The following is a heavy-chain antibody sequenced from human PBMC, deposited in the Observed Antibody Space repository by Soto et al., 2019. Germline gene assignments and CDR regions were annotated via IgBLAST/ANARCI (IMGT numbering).Heavy chain of an antibody. CDR2: LHSSGTT. J-gene: IGHJ6*02. D-gene: IGHD2-2*01. CDR3: ARHDWSRFYGMDV. CDR1: GHSISSSSYY. V-gene: IGHV4-39*01. Sequence: PSGTLSLTCTVSGHSISSSSYYWGWFRQSPGKGLEWIGSLHSSGTTYYNPSLKSRVTTFVDTSRNQFSLRADSVTAADTAVYYCARHDWSRFYGMDVWGQGTTVTVSS.